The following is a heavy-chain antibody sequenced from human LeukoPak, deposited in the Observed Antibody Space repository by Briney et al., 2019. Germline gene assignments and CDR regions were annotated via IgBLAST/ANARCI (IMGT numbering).Heavy chain of an antibody. D-gene: IGHD6-6*01. CDR3: ARVEYSSSSRVGQTDY. CDR1: GFTFSSYS. CDR2: ISSSSSYI. V-gene: IGHV3-21*01. J-gene: IGHJ4*02. Sequence: GGSLRLSCAASGFTFSSYSMNWVRQAPGKGLEWVSSISSSSSYIYYADSVKGRFTISRDNAKNSLYLQMNSLRAEDTAVYYCARVEYSSSSRVGQTDYWGQGTLVTVSS.